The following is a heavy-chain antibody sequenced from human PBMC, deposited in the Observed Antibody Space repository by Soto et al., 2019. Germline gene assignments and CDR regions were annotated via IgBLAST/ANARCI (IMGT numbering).Heavy chain of an antibody. V-gene: IGHV3-21*01. CDR2: ISSSSSYI. D-gene: IGHD3-22*01. CDR1: GFTFSSYS. Sequence: PGGSLRLSCAASGFTFSSYSMNWVRQAPGKGLEWVSSISSSSSYIYYADSVKGRFTISRDNAKNSLYLQMNSLRAEDTAVYYCARMDDSSGADSYGMDVWGQGTTVTVSS. CDR3: ARMDDSSGADSYGMDV. J-gene: IGHJ6*02.